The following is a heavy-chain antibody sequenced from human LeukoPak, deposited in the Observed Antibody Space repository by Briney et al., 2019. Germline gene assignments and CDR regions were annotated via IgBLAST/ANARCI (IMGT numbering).Heavy chain of an antibody. J-gene: IGHJ4*02. Sequence: PGGSLRLSCAASGFTFNHYGLRWVRQAPGKGLEWVSSISGTGGSTYYAESVKGRFTISRDNSKITLFLQMNSLRAEETAVYYCAKDERRGGPDDYWGQGTLVTVSS. CDR2: ISGTGGST. CDR3: AKDERRGGPDDY. D-gene: IGHD1-1*01. CDR1: GFTFNHYG. V-gene: IGHV3-23*01.